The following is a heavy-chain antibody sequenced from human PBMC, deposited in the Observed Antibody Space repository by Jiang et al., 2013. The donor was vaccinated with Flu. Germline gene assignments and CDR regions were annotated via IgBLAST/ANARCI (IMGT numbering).Heavy chain of an antibody. CDR3: ARVIAVAGTYYYYYGMDV. Sequence: QTLTLTCTFSGFSLSTSGMCVSWIRQPPGKALEWLALIDWDDDKYYSTSLKTRLTISKDTSKNQVVLTMTNMDPVDTATYYCARVIAVAGTYYYYYGMDVWGQGTTVTVSS. J-gene: IGHJ6*02. CDR2: IDWDDDK. CDR1: GFSLSTSGMC. V-gene: IGHV2-70*01. D-gene: IGHD6-19*01.